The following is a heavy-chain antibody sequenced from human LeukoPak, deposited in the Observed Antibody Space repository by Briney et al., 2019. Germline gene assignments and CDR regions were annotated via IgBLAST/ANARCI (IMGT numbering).Heavy chain of an antibody. J-gene: IGHJ4*02. CDR2: INHSGST. CDR3: ARSRMVRGVIVDY. CDR1: GGSFSGYY. D-gene: IGHD3-10*01. V-gene: IGHV4-34*01. Sequence: SETLSLTCAVYGGSFSGYYWSWIRQPPGKGLEWIGEINHSGSTNYNPSLKSRVTISVDTSKNQFSLKLSSVTAADTAEYYCARSRMVRGVIVDYWGQGTLVTVSS.